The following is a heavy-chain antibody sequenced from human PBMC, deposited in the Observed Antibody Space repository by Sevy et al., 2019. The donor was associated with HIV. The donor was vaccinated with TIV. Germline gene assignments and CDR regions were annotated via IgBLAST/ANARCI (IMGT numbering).Heavy chain of an antibody. Sequence: GGSLRLSCAASGFTFSDYTIHWVRQAPGKGLEWVAVISYDGSRTSYADSVKGRFTISRDNSKNTLFLQMNGLRVEDTAVYYCTRVRGLLGWFDSWGQGTLVTVSS. CDR2: ISYDGSRT. CDR3: TRVRGLLGWFDS. J-gene: IGHJ5*01. CDR1: GFTFSDYT. D-gene: IGHD3-10*01. V-gene: IGHV3-30*04.